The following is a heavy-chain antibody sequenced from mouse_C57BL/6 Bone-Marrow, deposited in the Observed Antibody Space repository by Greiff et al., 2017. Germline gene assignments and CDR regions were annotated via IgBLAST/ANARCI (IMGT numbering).Heavy chain of an antibody. CDR2: FYPGSGSI. CDR3: ASNEDFAMDY. J-gene: IGHJ4*01. V-gene: IGHV1-62-2*01. Sequence: VKLVESGAELVKPGASVKLSCKASGYTFTEYTIHWVKQRSGQGLEWIGWFYPGSGSIQYNEKFKDKATLTAAKSSSTVYMELRRLTSEDSSVYFCASNEDFAMDYWGQGTSVTVSS. CDR1: GYTFTEYT.